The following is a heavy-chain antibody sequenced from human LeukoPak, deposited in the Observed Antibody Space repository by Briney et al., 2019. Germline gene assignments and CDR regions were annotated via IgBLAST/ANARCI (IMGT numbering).Heavy chain of an antibody. V-gene: IGHV3-48*03. CDR1: GFTFSSYE. CDR3: ARDQAAAGRN. J-gene: IGHJ4*02. D-gene: IGHD6-13*01. Sequence: PGGSLRLSCAASGFTFSSYEMNWVRQAPGKGLEWVSYISSSGSTIYYAGSVKGRFTISRDNAKNSLYLQMNSLRAEDTAVYYCARDQAAAGRNWGQGTLVTVSS. CDR2: ISSSGSTI.